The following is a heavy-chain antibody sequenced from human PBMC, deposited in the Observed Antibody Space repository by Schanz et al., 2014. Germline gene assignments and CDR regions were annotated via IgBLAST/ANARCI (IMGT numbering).Heavy chain of an antibody. CDR1: GGTFSSFG. CDR3: ARGRTFDY. Sequence: QVQLVQSGAEVKKPGSSMKVSCKASGGTFSSFGINWVRQAPGQGLEWMGRIIPSLGLAKYEQKFRGRVTMTRNTSMSTAYIELHILTSEDTAVYYCARGRTFDYWGQGTLVTVSS. V-gene: IGHV1-69*04. J-gene: IGHJ4*02. CDR2: IIPSLGLA.